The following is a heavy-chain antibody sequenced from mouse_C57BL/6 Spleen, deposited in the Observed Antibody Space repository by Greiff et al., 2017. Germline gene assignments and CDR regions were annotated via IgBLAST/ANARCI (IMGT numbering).Heavy chain of an antibody. J-gene: IGHJ4*01. D-gene: IGHD1-1*01. CDR3: ARANYGSSSYYYAMDY. CDR2: IDPSDSYT. Sequence: QVQLQQPGAELVMPGASVKLSCKASGYTFTSYWMHWVKQRPGQGLEWIGEIDPSDSYTNYNQKFKGKSTVTVDKSSSTAYMQLSSLTSEVSAVYYCARANYGSSSYYYAMDYWGQGTSGTVSS. CDR1: GYTFTSYW. V-gene: IGHV1-69*01.